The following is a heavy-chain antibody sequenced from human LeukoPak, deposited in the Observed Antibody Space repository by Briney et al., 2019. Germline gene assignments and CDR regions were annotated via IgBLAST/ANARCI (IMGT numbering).Heavy chain of an antibody. CDR3: ARRAGYLAQFRYFQH. CDR1: GGSISSSSYY. J-gene: IGHJ1*01. D-gene: IGHD5-12*01. CDR2: IYYSGST. V-gene: IGHV4-39*07. Sequence: PSETLSLTCTVSGGSISSSSYYWGWIRQPPGKGLEWIGSIYYSGSTYYNPSLKSRVTISVDTSKNQFSLKLSSVTAADTAVYYCARRAGYLAQFRYFQHWGQGTLVTVSS.